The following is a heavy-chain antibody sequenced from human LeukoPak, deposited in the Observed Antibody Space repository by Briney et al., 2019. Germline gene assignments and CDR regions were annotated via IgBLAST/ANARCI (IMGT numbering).Heavy chain of an antibody. CDR2: SKAYNGNT. CDR3: ARDDYGAYVLNAFDI. CDR1: GYTFTTYG. D-gene: IGHD4-17*01. Sequence: ASVKVSCKASGYTFTTYGISWVRQAPGHGLEWRGWSKAYNGNTNYSQKLQGRVTMTTDTSTSTAYMELRSLRSDDTAVYYCARDDYGAYVLNAFDIGGQGTMVTVSS. V-gene: IGHV1-18*04. J-gene: IGHJ3*02.